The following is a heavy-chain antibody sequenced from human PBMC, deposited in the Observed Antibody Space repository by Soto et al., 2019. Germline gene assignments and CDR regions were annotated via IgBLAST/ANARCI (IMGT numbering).Heavy chain of an antibody. D-gene: IGHD3-3*01. CDR1: GFTFGDYA. CDR3: TRDDFWSGYFDI. J-gene: IGHJ3*02. V-gene: IGHV3-49*03. Sequence: LXLSCTASGFTFGDYAMSWFGQAPGKGLEWVGFIRSKAYGGTTEYAASVKGRFTISRDDSKSIAYLQMNSLKTEDTAVYYCTRDDFWSGYFDIWGQGTMVTV. CDR2: IRSKAYGGTT.